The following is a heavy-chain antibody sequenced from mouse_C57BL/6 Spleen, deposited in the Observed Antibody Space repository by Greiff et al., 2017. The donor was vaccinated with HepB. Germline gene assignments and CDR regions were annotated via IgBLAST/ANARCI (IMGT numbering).Heavy chain of an antibody. V-gene: IGHV5-12*01. D-gene: IGHD1-1*01. J-gene: IGHJ2*01. CDR2: ISNGGGST. CDR3: ARQGNVITTFDY. CDR1: GFTFSDYY. Sequence: EVKLMESGGGLVQPGGSLKLSCASSGFTFSDYYMYWVRQTPEKRLEWVAYISNGGGSTYYPDTVKGRFTISRDNAKNTLYLQMSRQKSEDTAMYYCARQGNVITTFDYWGQGTTLTVSS.